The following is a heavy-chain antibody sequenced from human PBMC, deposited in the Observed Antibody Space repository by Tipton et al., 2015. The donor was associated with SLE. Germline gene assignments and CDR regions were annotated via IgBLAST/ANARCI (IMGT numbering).Heavy chain of an antibody. J-gene: IGHJ4*02. D-gene: IGHD4-23*01. V-gene: IGHV4-59*12. CDR3: ARGRYGGAAN. Sequence: TLSLTCTVSTGSISRYYWNWIRQSPGKGLEWIGYIYYSGGTSGVTNYSPSLQGRVTISGDTFKNQFSLEVNSVTAADTAVYYCARGRYGGAANWGQGSLVTVSS. CDR2: IYYSGGTSGVT. CDR1: TGSISRYY.